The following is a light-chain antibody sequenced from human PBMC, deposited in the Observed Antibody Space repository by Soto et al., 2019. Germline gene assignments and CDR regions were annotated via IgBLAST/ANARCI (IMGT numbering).Light chain of an antibody. V-gene: IGKV3-20*01. CDR1: QSVSSNY. CDR2: ATS. J-gene: IGKJ2*01. CDR3: QQYGSPLYT. Sequence: EAVLTQSPGTLSLSPGEGATLSCRASQSVSSNYLAWYQQKPGQAPRLVIFATSRRATGIPDRFSGSASGTDFTLTISRLEPEDFAVYYCQQYGSPLYTFGQGTKVDI.